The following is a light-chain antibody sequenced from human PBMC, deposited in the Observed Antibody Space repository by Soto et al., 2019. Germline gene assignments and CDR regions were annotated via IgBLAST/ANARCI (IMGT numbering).Light chain of an antibody. CDR2: DVS. Sequence: QSALTNPRSLSVSPRRQVTISCTGPSSDLGAYNYVSWYQQLPGNAAKLMTYDVSKRPSVVPDRFSGSKSGNTASLTISGLQAEDEADYYCCSYADNYSYVFGTGTKVTVL. J-gene: IGLJ1*01. CDR3: CSYADNYSYV. CDR1: SSDLGAYNY. V-gene: IGLV2-11*01.